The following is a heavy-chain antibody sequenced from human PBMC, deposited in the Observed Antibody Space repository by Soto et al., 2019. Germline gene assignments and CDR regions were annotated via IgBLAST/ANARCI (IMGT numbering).Heavy chain of an antibody. CDR2: INSDGTTT. CDR3: ARGEMATIWPLAY. CDR1: GFTFSAYW. J-gene: IGHJ4*02. V-gene: IGHV3-74*01. Sequence: EVQLVESGGGLVQPGGSLRLSCAASGFTFSAYWMHWVRQAPGEGLVCVSRINSDGTTTNYADSVKGRFTISRDNAENTLYRQMNSLRAEDTAVYSCARGEMATIWPLAYWGQGALVTVSS. D-gene: IGHD5-12*01.